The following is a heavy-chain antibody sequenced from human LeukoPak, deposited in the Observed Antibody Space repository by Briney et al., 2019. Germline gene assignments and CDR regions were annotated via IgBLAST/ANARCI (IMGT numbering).Heavy chain of an antibody. CDR1: GYSFTSYW. Sequence: GESLKISCKASGYSFTSYWIGWVRQMPGKGLEWMGIIDPSDSETRYTPSFQGQVTISVDKSLTTADLQWNSLKASDTAMYYCARQTAMGRSGDYWGQGTLVAVSS. J-gene: IGHJ4*02. D-gene: IGHD5-18*01. CDR2: IDPSDSET. CDR3: ARQTAMGRSGDY. V-gene: IGHV5-51*01.